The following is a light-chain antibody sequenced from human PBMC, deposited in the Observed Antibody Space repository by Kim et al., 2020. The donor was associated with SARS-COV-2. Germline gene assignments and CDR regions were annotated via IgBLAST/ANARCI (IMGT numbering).Light chain of an antibody. Sequence: QSALTQPPSVSGSPGQSVTISCTGTSSDVGGYNYVSWYQQHPGKAPKLMIYEVSKRPSGVPDRFSGSKSGNTASLTVSGLQAEDEADYYCSSYAGSNNFVVFGTGTKVTVL. V-gene: IGLV2-8*01. CDR1: SSDVGGYNY. J-gene: IGLJ1*01. CDR2: EVS. CDR3: SSYAGSNNFVV.